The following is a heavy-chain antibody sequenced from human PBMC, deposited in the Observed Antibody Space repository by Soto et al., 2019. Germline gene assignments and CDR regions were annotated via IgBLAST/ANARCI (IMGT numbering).Heavy chain of an antibody. CDR3: AKGYRYCSGGSCYSFDY. J-gene: IGHJ4*02. V-gene: IGHV3-23*01. CDR2: ISGSGGST. CDR1: GFTFSSYA. D-gene: IGHD2-15*01. Sequence: GGSLRLSCAASGFTFSSYAMSWVRQAPGKGLEWVSAISGSGGSTYYADSVKGRFTISRDNSKNTLYLQMNSLRAEDTAVYYCAKGYRYCSGGSCYSFDYWGQGTLVTVSS.